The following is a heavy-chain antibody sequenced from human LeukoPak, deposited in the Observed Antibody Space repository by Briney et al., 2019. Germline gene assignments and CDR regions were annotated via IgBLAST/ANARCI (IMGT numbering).Heavy chain of an antibody. D-gene: IGHD3-16*01. J-gene: IGHJ6*02. CDR2: IYSGGST. CDR3: ARDPEPWGTYYGMDV. Sequence: PGGSLRLSCAASGFTVSSNYMSWVRQAPGKGLEWVSVIYSGGSTYYADSVKGRFTISRDNSKNTLYLQMNSLRAEDTAVYYCARDPEPWGTYYGMDVWGQGTTVTVSS. V-gene: IGHV3-53*01. CDR1: GFTVSSNY.